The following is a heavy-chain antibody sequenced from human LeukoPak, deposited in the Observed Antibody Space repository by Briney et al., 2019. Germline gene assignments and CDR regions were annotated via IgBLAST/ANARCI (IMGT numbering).Heavy chain of an antibody. CDR3: ARGPSGAFDI. V-gene: IGHV1-46*01. CDR1: GGTFSSYA. J-gene: IGHJ3*02. CDR2: INPNGRST. Sequence: GGSVKVSCKASGGTFSSYAISWVRQAPGQGLEWMGLINPNGRSTSYPQKFQGRVTMTRDTSTSTVYMELSSLRSEDTAVYYCARGPSGAFDIWGQGTMVTVSS.